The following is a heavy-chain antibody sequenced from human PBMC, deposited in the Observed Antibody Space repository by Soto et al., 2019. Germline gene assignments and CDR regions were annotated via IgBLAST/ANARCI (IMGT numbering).Heavy chain of an antibody. Sequence: GGSLRLSCAASGFTFSSYAMHWVRQAPGKGLEYVSAISSNGGSTYYANSVKGRFTISRDNSKNTLYLQMGSLRAEDMAVYYCARGDIVGATLCDYWGQGTLVTVSS. J-gene: IGHJ4*02. CDR3: ARGDIVGATLCDY. CDR1: GFTFSSYA. CDR2: ISSNGGST. V-gene: IGHV3-64*01. D-gene: IGHD1-26*01.